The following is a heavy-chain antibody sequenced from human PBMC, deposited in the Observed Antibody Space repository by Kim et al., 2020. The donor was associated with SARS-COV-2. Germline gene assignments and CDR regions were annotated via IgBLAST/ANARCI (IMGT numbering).Heavy chain of an antibody. J-gene: IGHJ6*03. CDR1: GFTFSGSA. CDR2: IRSKANSYAT. Sequence: GGSLRLSCAASGFTFSGSAMHWVRQASGKGLEWVGRIRSKANSYATAYAASVKGRFTISRDDSKNTAYLQMNSLKTEDTAVYYCTRNTGHRYSYGYVHYYYYMDVGGKGTTVTVSS. D-gene: IGHD5-18*01. CDR3: TRNTGHRYSYGYVHYYYYMDV. V-gene: IGHV3-73*01.